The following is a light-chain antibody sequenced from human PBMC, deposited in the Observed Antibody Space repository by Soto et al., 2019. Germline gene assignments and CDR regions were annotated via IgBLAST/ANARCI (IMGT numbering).Light chain of an antibody. CDR3: QQYGGSPLYT. CDR1: QSVSSSY. J-gene: IGKJ2*01. V-gene: IGKV3-20*01. Sequence: VLTQSPDTLSLSPGERATLSCRPSQSVSSSYLAWYQQRPGQTARLLISGASSRASGIPDRFIGSGSGTDFTLTITRLEPEDFAVYYCQQYGGSPLYTFGQGTKVDI. CDR2: GAS.